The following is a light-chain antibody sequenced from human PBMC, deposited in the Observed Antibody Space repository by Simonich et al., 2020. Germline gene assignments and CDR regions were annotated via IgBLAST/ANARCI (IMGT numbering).Light chain of an antibody. CDR2: WAS. J-gene: IGKJ2*01. Sequence: DIVMTQSPDSLAVSLGERATINCKSSQSVLYSSNNKNYLAWYQQKPVQPPKLLIYWASTRESGVPDRCSGSGSGTDFPLTISSLQAEDVAVYYCQQYYSTPYTFGQGTKLEIK. V-gene: IGKV4-1*01. CDR3: QQYYSTPYT. CDR1: QSVLYSSNNKNY.